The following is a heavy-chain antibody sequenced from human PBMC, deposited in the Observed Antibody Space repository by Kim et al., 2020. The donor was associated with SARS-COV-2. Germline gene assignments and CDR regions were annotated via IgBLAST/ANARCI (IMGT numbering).Heavy chain of an antibody. V-gene: IGHV4-34*01. D-gene: IGHD3-16*01. CDR1: GGSFSGYY. CDR2: INHSGST. CDR3: SRRGLEGVFGGWFDP. Sequence: SETLSLTCAVYGGSFSGYYWSWIRQPPGKGLEWIGEINHSGSTNYNPSLKSRVTISVDTSKNQLSLKLSSVTAADTAVYYCSRRGLEGVFGGWFDPWGRG. J-gene: IGHJ5*02.